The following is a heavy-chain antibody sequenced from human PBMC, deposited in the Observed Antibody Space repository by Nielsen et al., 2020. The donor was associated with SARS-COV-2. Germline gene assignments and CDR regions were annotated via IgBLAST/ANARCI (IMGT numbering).Heavy chain of an antibody. Sequence: ASVKVSCKASGYTFTSYGISWVRQAPGQGLEWMGWISAYNGNTNYAQKLQGRVTMTTDTSTSTAYMELRSLRSDDTAVYYCAALEDIVVVPADHWYFDLWGRGTLVTVSS. CDR1: GYTFTSYG. CDR3: AALEDIVVVPADHWYFDL. J-gene: IGHJ2*01. CDR2: ISAYNGNT. D-gene: IGHD2-2*01. V-gene: IGHV1-18*01.